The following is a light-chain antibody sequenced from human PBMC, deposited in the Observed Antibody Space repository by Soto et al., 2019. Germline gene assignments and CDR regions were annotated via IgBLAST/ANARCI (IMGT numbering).Light chain of an antibody. CDR2: RTS. CDR3: QQYSSSST. Sequence: DIRMTQSPSTLSASVGGRVTITCRASHSVSPWLAWYQQKPGKAPKLLIYRTSSLQNGVHARFSGRGSGTDFFLTISNLQPDDFATYYCQQYSSSSTFGQGTRVELK. J-gene: IGKJ1*01. V-gene: IGKV1-5*03. CDR1: HSVSPW.